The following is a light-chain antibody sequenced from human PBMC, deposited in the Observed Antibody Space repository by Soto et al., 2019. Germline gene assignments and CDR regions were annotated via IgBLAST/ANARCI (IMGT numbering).Light chain of an antibody. CDR1: QRINIY. J-gene: IGKJ5*01. V-gene: IGKV1-39*01. CDR3: QHSVSIPT. Sequence: SDRLTTTRLASQRINIYLNWYRQKPGKAPEILIYSASNLQSGVPSRFSGFESGTDYALAISCLKSEDFATDICQHSVSIPTFGGGTRLEIK. CDR2: SAS.